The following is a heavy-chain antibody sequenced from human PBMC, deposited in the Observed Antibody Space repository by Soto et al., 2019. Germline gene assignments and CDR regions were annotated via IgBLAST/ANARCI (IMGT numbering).Heavy chain of an antibody. CDR3: AKDLADYGSGSPFDY. J-gene: IGHJ4*02. Sequence: HPGGSLRLSCAASGFTFSSYAMSWVRQAPGKGLEWVSAISGSGGSTYYADSVKGRFTISRDNSKNTLYLQMNSLRAEDTAVYYCAKDLADYGSGSPFDYWGQGTLVTVSS. CDR1: GFTFSSYA. CDR2: ISGSGGST. V-gene: IGHV3-23*01. D-gene: IGHD3-10*01.